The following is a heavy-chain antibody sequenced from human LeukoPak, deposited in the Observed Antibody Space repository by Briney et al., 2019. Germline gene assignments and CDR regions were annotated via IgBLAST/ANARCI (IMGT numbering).Heavy chain of an antibody. Sequence: SQTLSLTCTVSGGSVSSGLHYWNWIRQPPGKGLEWIGHIYYRGSTDYNPSLKSRVTMSVDTSKNQFSLKLRSVTAADTAVYYCARDSHFCSGISCDLGWFDPWGEGTLVTVSS. CDR1: GGSVSSGLHY. J-gene: IGHJ5*02. D-gene: IGHD2-2*01. CDR2: IYYRGST. CDR3: ARDSHFCSGISCDLGWFDP. V-gene: IGHV4-61*01.